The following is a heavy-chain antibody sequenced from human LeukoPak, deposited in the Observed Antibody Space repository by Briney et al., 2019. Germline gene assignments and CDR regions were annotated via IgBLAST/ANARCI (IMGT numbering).Heavy chain of an antibody. CDR3: TTSGSHIDY. CDR1: GFTFTYAW. Sequence: PGGSLSLSCAASGFTFTYAWMSWVRQAPGKGLEWVGRIKSETDGGTTAYGSPVKARFTISRDDSKKTLFLQINTLKTEDTGIYYCTTSGSHIDYWGQGTLVTVSS. D-gene: IGHD1-26*01. CDR2: IKSETDGGTT. V-gene: IGHV3-15*01. J-gene: IGHJ4*02.